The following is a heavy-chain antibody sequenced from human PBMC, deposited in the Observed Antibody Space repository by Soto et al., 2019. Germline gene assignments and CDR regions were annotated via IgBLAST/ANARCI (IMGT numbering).Heavy chain of an antibody. Sequence: QVQLVQSGAEVKKPGSSVKVSCKASGGTFSSYTISWVRQAPGQGLEWMGRIIPILGIANYAQKFQGRVTITADKSTSTAYMDLSSLRSEDTAVYYCATQYYYGSGSYHIGYYGMDVWGQGTTVTVSS. CDR1: GGTFSSYT. CDR2: IIPILGIA. V-gene: IGHV1-69*02. CDR3: ATQYYYGSGSYHIGYYGMDV. D-gene: IGHD3-10*01. J-gene: IGHJ6*02.